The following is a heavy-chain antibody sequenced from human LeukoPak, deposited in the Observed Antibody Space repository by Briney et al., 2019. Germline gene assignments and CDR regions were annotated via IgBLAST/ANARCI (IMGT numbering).Heavy chain of an antibody. D-gene: IGHD4-17*01. V-gene: IGHV4-34*01. CDR3: ARDGDYGSFDY. CDR1: GGSFSGYY. J-gene: IGHJ4*02. CDR2: ISHSGST. Sequence: PSETLSLTCAVYGGSFSGYYWSWIRQPPGKGLEWIGEISHSGSTNYNPSLKSRVTISVDTSKNQFSLKLSSVTAADTAVYYCARDGDYGSFDYWGQGTLVTVSS.